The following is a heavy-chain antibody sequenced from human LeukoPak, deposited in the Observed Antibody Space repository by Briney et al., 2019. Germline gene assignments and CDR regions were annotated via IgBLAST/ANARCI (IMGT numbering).Heavy chain of an antibody. CDR2: INHSGST. CDR3: ARGVVVTARYNWFDP. CDR1: GGSFSGYY. J-gene: IGHJ5*02. V-gene: IGHV4-34*01. D-gene: IGHD2-21*02. Sequence: SETLSLTCAVYGGSFSGYYWSWIRQPPGKGLEWIGEINHSGSTNYNPSLKSRVTISADTSKNQFSLKLSSVTAADTAVYYCARGVVVTARYNWFDPWGQGTLVTVSS.